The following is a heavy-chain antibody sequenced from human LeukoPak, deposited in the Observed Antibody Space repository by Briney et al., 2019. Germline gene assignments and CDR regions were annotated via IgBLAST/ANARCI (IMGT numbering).Heavy chain of an antibody. J-gene: IGHJ4*02. CDR2: ISYDGSNK. CDR1: GFTFSSYA. D-gene: IGHD5-12*01. Sequence: GGSLRLSCAASGFTFSSYAMHWVRQAPGKGLEWVAVISYDGSNKYYADSVKGRFTISRDNSKNTLYLQMNSLRAEDTAVYYCARVESIIVATEHFDYWGQGTLVTVSS. V-gene: IGHV3-30*04. CDR3: ARVESIIVATEHFDY.